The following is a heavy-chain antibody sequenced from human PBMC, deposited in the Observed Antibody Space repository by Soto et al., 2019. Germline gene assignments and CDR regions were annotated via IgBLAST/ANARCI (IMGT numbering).Heavy chain of an antibody. J-gene: IGHJ3*02. CDR1: GGSISSGGFY. Sequence: QVQLQESGPGLVKPSQTLSLTYTVSGGSISSGGFYWSWIRQHPGKGLEWIGYIYYSGSTYYNPSLKSRVTMSVDTSKNQFSLKLRSVTAADTAVYYCAREPGLLLPTAIVNAFDIWGQGTTVTVSS. CDR3: AREPGLLLPTAIVNAFDI. D-gene: IGHD2-2*01. CDR2: IYYSGST. V-gene: IGHV4-31*03.